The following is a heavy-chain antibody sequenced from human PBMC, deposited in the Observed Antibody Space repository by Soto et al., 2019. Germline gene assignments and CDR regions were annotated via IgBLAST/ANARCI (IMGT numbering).Heavy chain of an antibody. D-gene: IGHD1-26*01. CDR3: ARDLEVGSYLYYFDF. Sequence: PGGSLRLSCAASGFTFTNYYISWIRRAPGKGLEWVSYISANNVYTNYADSVKGRFTISRDNGKNSVYLQMNGLRAEDRAVYYCARDLEVGSYLYYFDFWGQGALVTVSS. J-gene: IGHJ4*02. CDR2: ISANNVYT. V-gene: IGHV3-11*06. CDR1: GFTFTNYY.